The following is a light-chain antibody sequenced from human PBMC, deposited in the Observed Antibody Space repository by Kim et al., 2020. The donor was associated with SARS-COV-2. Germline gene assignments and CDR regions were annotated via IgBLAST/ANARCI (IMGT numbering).Light chain of an antibody. Sequence: CPGESATLTCRASQSVSSSYLAWYQQKPGQAPRLLIYGASSRATGIPDRFSGSGSGTDFTLTISRLEPEDFAVYYCQQYGSSPRYTFGQGTKLEI. CDR3: QQYGSSPRYT. J-gene: IGKJ2*01. CDR2: GAS. V-gene: IGKV3-20*01. CDR1: QSVSSSY.